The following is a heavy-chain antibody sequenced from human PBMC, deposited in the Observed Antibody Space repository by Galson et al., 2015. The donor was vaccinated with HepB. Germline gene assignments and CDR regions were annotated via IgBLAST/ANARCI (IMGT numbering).Heavy chain of an antibody. CDR3: ARDPPRYYDSSAFAFDY. Sequence: SVKVSCKASGYTFTSYGISWVRQAPGQGLEWMGWISAYNGNTNYAQKLQGRVTMTTDTSTSTAYMELRSLRSDDTAVYYCARDPPRYYDSSAFAFDYWGQGTLVTVSS. D-gene: IGHD3-22*01. CDR1: GYTFTSYG. CDR2: ISAYNGNT. J-gene: IGHJ4*02. V-gene: IGHV1-18*04.